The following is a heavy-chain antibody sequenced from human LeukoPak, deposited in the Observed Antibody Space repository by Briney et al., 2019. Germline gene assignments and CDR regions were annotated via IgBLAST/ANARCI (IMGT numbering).Heavy chain of an antibody. J-gene: IGHJ6*03. Sequence: SETLSLTCSVAGGSIINYYWSWIRQSAKTGLEWVGRIYITGSTTYNPSLQSRLSMSVDTSKNQVSLRLRSVSAADTAVYYCARLKYYDSTGYNGGYYMDVWGKGITVTVSS. D-gene: IGHD3-22*01. CDR1: GGSIINYY. V-gene: IGHV4-4*07. CDR2: IYITGST. CDR3: ARLKYYDSTGYNGGYYMDV.